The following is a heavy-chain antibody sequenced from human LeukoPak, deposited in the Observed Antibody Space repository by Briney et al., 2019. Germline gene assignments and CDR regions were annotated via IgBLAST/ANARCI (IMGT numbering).Heavy chain of an antibody. Sequence: GGSLRLSCAASGFIFSSFTMNWVRQAPGKGLEWVSSISSSSSYMYSGHSVQGRFTISRDNAKNSLYLQMNSLRAEDTAVYYCARGSRIVGAPPDYWGQGILVTVSS. CDR1: GFIFSSFT. D-gene: IGHD1-26*01. CDR2: ISSSSSYM. J-gene: IGHJ4*02. CDR3: ARGSRIVGAPPDY. V-gene: IGHV3-21*01.